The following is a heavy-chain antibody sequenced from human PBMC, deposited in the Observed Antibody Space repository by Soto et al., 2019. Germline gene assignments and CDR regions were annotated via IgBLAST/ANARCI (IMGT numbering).Heavy chain of an antibody. CDR1: GFTFSSYA. J-gene: IGHJ4*02. Sequence: GGSLRLSCAASGFTFSSYAMSWVRQAPGKGLEWVSSISGSGGSTYHADSVKGRFTISRDNSKNTLYLQMNSLRVEDTAVYYCAKRWGNRFLEPRDYFDYWGQGTLVTVS. CDR3: AKRWGNRFLEPRDYFDY. CDR2: ISGSGGST. V-gene: IGHV3-23*01. D-gene: IGHD3-3*01.